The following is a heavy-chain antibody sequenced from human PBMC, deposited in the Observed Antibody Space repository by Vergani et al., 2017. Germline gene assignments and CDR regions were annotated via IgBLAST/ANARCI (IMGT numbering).Heavy chain of an antibody. D-gene: IGHD2-2*01. J-gene: IGHJ4*02. CDR2: INPNSGGT. Sequence: QVQLVQSGAEVKKPGASVKVSCKASGYTFTGYYMHWVRQAPGQGLEWMGWINPNSGGTNYAQKFQGRVTMTRDTSISTAYMELRSLRSDDTAVYYCARAPAGVPAAMRRFDYWGQGTLVTVSS. V-gene: IGHV1-2*02. CDR1: GYTFTGYY. CDR3: ARAPAGVPAAMRRFDY.